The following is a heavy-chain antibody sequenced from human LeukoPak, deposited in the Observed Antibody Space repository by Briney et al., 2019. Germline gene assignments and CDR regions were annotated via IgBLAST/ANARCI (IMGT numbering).Heavy chain of an antibody. J-gene: IGHJ4*02. CDR1: GYTFTSYG. CDR2: ISAYNGNT. V-gene: IGHV1-18*04. D-gene: IGHD3-9*01. CDR3: ARRRYDILTGYYETHTFDY. Sequence: EASVMVSCKASGYTFTSYGISWVRQAPGQGLEWMGWISAYNGNTNYAQKLQGRVTMTTDTSTSTAYMELRSLRSDDTAVYYCARRRYDILTGYYETHTFDYWGQGTLVTVSS.